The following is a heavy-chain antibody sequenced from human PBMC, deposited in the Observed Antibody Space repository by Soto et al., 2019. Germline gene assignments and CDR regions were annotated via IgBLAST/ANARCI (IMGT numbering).Heavy chain of an antibody. D-gene: IGHD6-13*01. Sequence: PSETLSLTCTVSGGSISGSHYHWGWIRQPPGKGLEWIGSIHYSGRVFYKSSLLGRVTISVDTSKNQFPLDLNSVTATDTAVYYCARAPQSIYSRRQFYYFDYWGQGTLVTVPQ. CDR1: GGSISGSHYH. V-gene: IGHV4-39*06. J-gene: IGHJ4*02. CDR3: ARAPQSIYSRRQFYYFDY. CDR2: IHYSGRV.